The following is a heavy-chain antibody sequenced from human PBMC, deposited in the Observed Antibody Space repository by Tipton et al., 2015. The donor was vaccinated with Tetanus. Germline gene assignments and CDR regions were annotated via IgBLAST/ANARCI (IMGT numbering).Heavy chain of an antibody. CDR3: ARDRYYGSGSYYNWFDP. Sequence: SLRLSCAASGFTFSSYSMNWVRQAPGKGLEWVSSISSSSSYIYYADSVKGRFTISRDNAKNSLYLQMNSLRAEDTAVYYCARDRYYGSGSYYNWFDPWGQGTLVTVSS. J-gene: IGHJ5*02. CDR2: ISSSSSYI. CDR1: GFTFSSYS. D-gene: IGHD3-10*01. V-gene: IGHV3-21*04.